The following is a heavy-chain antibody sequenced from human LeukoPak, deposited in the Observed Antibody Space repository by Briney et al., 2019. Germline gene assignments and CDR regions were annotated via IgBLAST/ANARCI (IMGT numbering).Heavy chain of an antibody. J-gene: IGHJ5*02. Sequence: SQTLSLTCTVSGGSISSGNYYWNWIRQPPGKGLECIGYIHYSGSTYYNPSLKSRVTISVDTSKNQFSLKLSSVTAADTAVYYCERGRGTAVATGNWFDPWGQRPLVTVS. CDR3: ERGRGTAVATGNWFDP. D-gene: IGHD5-12*01. CDR2: IHYSGST. V-gene: IGHV4-30-4*01. CDR1: GGSISSGNYY.